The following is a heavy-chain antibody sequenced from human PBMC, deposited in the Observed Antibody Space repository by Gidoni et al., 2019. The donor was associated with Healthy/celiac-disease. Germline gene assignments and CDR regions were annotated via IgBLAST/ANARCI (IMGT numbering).Heavy chain of an antibody. J-gene: IGHJ4*02. CDR3: ARGAGENGDYFDY. CDR2: ISYDGSNK. CDR1: GFTFSSYA. D-gene: IGHD7-27*01. V-gene: IGHV3-30-3*01. Sequence: QVQLVESGGGVVQPGRSLRLSCAASGFTFSSYARHWVRQAPGKGLEWVAVISYDGSNKYYADSVKGRFTISRDNSKNTLYLQMNSLRAEDTAVYYCARGAGENGDYFDYWGQGTLVTVSS.